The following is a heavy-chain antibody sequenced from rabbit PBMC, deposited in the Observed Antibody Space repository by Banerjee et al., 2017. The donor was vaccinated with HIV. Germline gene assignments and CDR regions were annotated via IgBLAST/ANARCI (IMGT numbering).Heavy chain of an antibody. D-gene: IGHD7-1*01. CDR3: ARDTGTSFSSYGMDL. CDR2: IDGTIGAA. V-gene: IGHV1S40*01. CDR1: RFSFSSTYD. Sequence: QSLEESGGDLVKPGASLTLTCTASRFSFSSTYDMCWVRQAPGKGLEWIGCIDGTIGAAYYASWASGRFTSSKTSSTTVTLQMTSLTAADTATYFCARDTGTSFSSYGMDLWGPGTLVTVS. J-gene: IGHJ6*01.